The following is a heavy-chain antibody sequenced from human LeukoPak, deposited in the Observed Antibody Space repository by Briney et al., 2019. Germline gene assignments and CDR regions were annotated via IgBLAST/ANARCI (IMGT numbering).Heavy chain of an antibody. D-gene: IGHD6-13*01. CDR2: IYYRGST. CDR1: GGSFISGIYY. Sequence: PSETLSLTCNVSGGSFISGIYYWGWVRQPPGKGLGWIASIYYRGSTYYNQSLKSRVTISVDTSKKQFSLKVTSVTAADTAVYYCARLLPIAAAGGHYFDYWGQGTLVTVSS. V-gene: IGHV4-39*01. J-gene: IGHJ4*02. CDR3: ARLLPIAAAGGHYFDY.